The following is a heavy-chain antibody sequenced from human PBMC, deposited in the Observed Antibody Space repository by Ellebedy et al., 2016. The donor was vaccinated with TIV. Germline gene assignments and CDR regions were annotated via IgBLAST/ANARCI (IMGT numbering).Heavy chain of an antibody. CDR2: IIPIFGTA. D-gene: IGHD2-2*01. CDR1: GDTFSSYT. CDR3: ARERGYCSRSRCLPRGGMDV. V-gene: IGHV1-69*13. J-gene: IGHJ6*02. Sequence: ASVKVSCKTSGDTFSSYTITWVRQAPGQGLEWMGGIIPIFGTANYAQKFQGRVTIRADESTSTAYMELSSLRSDDTAVYYCARERGYCSRSRCLPRGGMDVWGQGTTVTVSS.